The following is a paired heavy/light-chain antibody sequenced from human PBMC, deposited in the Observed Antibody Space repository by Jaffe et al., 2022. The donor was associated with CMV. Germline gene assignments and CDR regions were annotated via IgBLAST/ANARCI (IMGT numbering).Heavy chain of an antibody. CDR1: GFIISSSY. CDR2: IYSGGNT. Sequence: EVQLVESGGGLIQPGESLRLSCAASGFIISSSYMSWVRQAPGKGLEWVSVIYSGGNTYYADSVKGRFTISRDNSKNTLYLQMNSLRAEDTAVYYCARSPPNCQSGSGTSCYTFDYWGQGTLVTVSS. D-gene: IGHD2-2*02. CDR3: ARSPPNCQSGSGTSCYTFDY. J-gene: IGHJ4*02. V-gene: IGHV3-53*01.
Light chain of an antibody. J-gene: IGLJ3*02. CDR3: SSYTSSTTPGV. V-gene: IGLV2-14*03. CDR1: SSDIGGYNY. CDR2: DVT. Sequence: QSALTQPASVSGSPGQSITISCTGTSSDIGGYNYVSWYQQHPGKAPKLLIYDVTNRPSGVSDRFSGSKSGNTASLTISGLQAEDEADYYCSSYTSSTTPGVFGGGTKLTVL.